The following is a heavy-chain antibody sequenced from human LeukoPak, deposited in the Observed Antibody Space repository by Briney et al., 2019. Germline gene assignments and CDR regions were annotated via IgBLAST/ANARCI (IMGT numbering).Heavy chain of an antibody. Sequence: SQTLSLTCTVSGGSISISSYYWGWIRQPSGKRLVWIGSIYYSGSTYYNPSLKSRVTISVDTSKNQFSLKLSSVTAADTAVYYCVSGDYVVYWGQGTLVTVSS. CDR1: GGSISISSYY. CDR2: IYYSGST. V-gene: IGHV4-39*07. CDR3: VSGDYVVY. J-gene: IGHJ4*02. D-gene: IGHD3-3*02.